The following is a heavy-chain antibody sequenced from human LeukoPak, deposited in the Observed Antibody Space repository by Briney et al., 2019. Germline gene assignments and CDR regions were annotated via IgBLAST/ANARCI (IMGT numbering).Heavy chain of an antibody. V-gene: IGHV3-72*01. Sequence: PGGSLRLSCAASGVTLSDHHMDWVRQAPGKGLEWVGRTRDKARGYTTEYAASVKGRFTISRDDSKTLVYLQMNSLRTEDTAVYFCARVGAEGDNSAFDMWGQGTVVTVSS. J-gene: IGHJ3*02. CDR2: TRDKARGYTT. CDR1: GVTLSDHH. CDR3: ARVGAEGDNSAFDM. D-gene: IGHD3-22*01.